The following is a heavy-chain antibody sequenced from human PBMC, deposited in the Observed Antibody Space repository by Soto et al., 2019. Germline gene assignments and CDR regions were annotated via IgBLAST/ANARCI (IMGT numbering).Heavy chain of an antibody. CDR1: GYTFTSYE. CDR3: ARGELLWFGELLR. D-gene: IGHD3-10*01. V-gene: IGHV1-8*01. Sequence: QVQLVQSGAEVKKPGASVKVSCKASGYTFTSYEINWVRQATGQGLEWMGWMNPNSGDTGYAQKFQGRVTMPRNTSISTAYMELSSLRSEDTAVYYGARGELLWFGELLRWGQGTLVTVSS. CDR2: MNPNSGDT. J-gene: IGHJ4*02.